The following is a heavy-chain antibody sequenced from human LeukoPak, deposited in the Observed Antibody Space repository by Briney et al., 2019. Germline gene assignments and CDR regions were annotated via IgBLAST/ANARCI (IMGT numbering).Heavy chain of an antibody. CDR3: ARGNDQLLPDAFGI. J-gene: IGHJ3*02. CDR2: ISAYNGNT. CDR1: GYTFTSYG. D-gene: IGHD2-2*01. Sequence: GASVKVSCKASGYTFTSYGISWVRQAPGQGLEWMGWISAYNGNTNYAQKLQGRVTMTTDTSTSTAYMELRSLRSDDTAVYYCARGNDQLLPDAFGIWGQGTMVTVSS. V-gene: IGHV1-18*01.